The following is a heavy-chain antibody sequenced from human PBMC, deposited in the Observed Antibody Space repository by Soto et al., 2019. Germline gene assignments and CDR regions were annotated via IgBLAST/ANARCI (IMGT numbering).Heavy chain of an antibody. D-gene: IGHD3-22*01. CDR2: ISYDGSNK. V-gene: IGHV3-30*18. Sequence: TGGSLRLSCAASGFTFSSYGMHWVRQAPGKGLEWVAVISYDGSNKYYADSVKGRFTISRDNSKNTLYLQMNSLRAEDTAVYYCAKDHRRIYDSSGYYYGAPDYWGQGTLVTVSS. J-gene: IGHJ4*02. CDR1: GFTFSSYG. CDR3: AKDHRRIYDSSGYYYGAPDY.